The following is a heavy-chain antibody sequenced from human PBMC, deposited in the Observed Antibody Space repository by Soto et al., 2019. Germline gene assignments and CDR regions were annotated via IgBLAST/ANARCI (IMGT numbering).Heavy chain of an antibody. Sequence: GESLKVSYEGSGYTFSTSWLAWVRQMPGKGLEWMGIIYPDDSDTRYSPSFQGQVTFSADKSIRTAYLQWRSLKASDTAMYYCARQRVKILSRQGPYGMDFWGQVTPVTVSS. CDR1: GYTFSTSW. CDR3: ARQRVKILSRQGPYGMDF. V-gene: IGHV5-51*01. CDR2: IYPDDSDT. J-gene: IGHJ6*02. D-gene: IGHD2-15*01.